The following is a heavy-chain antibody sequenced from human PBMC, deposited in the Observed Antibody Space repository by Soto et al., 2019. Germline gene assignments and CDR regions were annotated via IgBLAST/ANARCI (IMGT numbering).Heavy chain of an antibody. V-gene: IGHV4-59*01. Sequence: SETLSLTCTVSGGSISSYYWSWIRQPPGKGLEWIGYIYYSWSTNYNPSLKSRVTISVDTSKNQFSLNLSSVTAADTAVYYCARYGGYDSSGYYYYYYGMDVWGQGTTVTVSS. CDR1: GGSISSYY. J-gene: IGHJ6*02. D-gene: IGHD3-22*01. CDR3: ARYGGYDSSGYYYYYYGMDV. CDR2: IYYSWST.